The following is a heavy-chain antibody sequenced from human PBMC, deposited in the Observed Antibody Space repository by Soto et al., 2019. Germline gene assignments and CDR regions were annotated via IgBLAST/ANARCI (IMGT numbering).Heavy chain of an antibody. V-gene: IGHV1-69*06. J-gene: IGHJ5*02. CDR2: IVPKFGTA. CDR1: GGTVSNYA. Sequence: QVQLMQSGAEVKKPESSVKVSCRASGGTVSNYAISWVRQAPGQGLEWMGGIVPKFGTANYAQRFRGRVTISADKSTDSVYMELSRLRSQDTVVYCCAREMASGYSRTWFDPWGQGTLVTVSS. CDR3: AREMASGYSRTWFDP. D-gene: IGHD2-15*01.